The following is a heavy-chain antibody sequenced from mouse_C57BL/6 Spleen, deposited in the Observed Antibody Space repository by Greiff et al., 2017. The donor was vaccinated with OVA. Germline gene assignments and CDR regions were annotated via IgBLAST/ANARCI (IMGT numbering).Heavy chain of an antibody. Sequence: QVQLQQSGAELMKPGASVKLSCKATGYTFTGYWIEWVKQRPGHGLEWIGEILPGSCSTNYNEKFKGKATFPADTSSNTAYMQLSSLTTEDSAIYYCARRDSNYLSWFAYWGQGTLVTVSA. CDR1: GYTFTGYW. J-gene: IGHJ3*01. CDR3: ARRDSNYLSWFAY. V-gene: IGHV1-9*01. D-gene: IGHD2-5*01. CDR2: ILPGSCST.